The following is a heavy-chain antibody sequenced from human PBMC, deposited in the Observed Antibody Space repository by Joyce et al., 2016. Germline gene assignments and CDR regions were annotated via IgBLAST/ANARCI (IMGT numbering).Heavy chain of an antibody. CDR2: SIPVFVTP. J-gene: IGHJ3*01. CDR3: ASGVAGYCSSSTCPRPLDV. Sequence: QVHLVQSGAEVKMPGSSVKVSCTASGGSFGTQTFNWVRQTPGQGLELMGGSIPVFVTPHDAQKFQGTVSLTADTGTSTVFMEVRSLTSDDTAMYYCASGVAGYCSSSTCPRPLDVWGQGTMVIVS. V-gene: IGHV1-69*14. D-gene: IGHD2-2*01. CDR1: GGSFGTQT.